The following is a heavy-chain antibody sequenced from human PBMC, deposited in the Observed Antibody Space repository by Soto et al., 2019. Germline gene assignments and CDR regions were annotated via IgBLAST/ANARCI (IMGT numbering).Heavy chain of an antibody. CDR2: IYSGGST. J-gene: IGHJ6*03. CDR1: GFTVSSNY. V-gene: IGHV3-66*01. D-gene: IGHD3-3*01. Sequence: GGSLRLSCAASGFTVSSNYMSWVRQAPGKGLEWVSVIYSGGSTYYADSVKGRFTISRDNSKNTLYLQMNSLRAEDTAVYYCARGEWLTNYYYYMDVWGKGTTVTVSS. CDR3: ARGEWLTNYYYYMDV.